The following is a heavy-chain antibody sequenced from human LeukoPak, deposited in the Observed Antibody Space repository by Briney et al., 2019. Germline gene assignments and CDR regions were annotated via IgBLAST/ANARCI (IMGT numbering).Heavy chain of an antibody. Sequence: PSQTLSLTCTVSGGSISSGGYYWSWIRQRPGKGLECIGYIYYSGSTYYNPSLKSRVTISVDTSKNQFSLKLSSVTAADTAVYSCAREALVWGYYYYGMDVWGKGTTVTVSS. V-gene: IGHV4-31*03. D-gene: IGHD6-13*01. J-gene: IGHJ6*04. CDR1: GGSISSGGYY. CDR2: IYYSGST. CDR3: AREALVWGYYYYGMDV.